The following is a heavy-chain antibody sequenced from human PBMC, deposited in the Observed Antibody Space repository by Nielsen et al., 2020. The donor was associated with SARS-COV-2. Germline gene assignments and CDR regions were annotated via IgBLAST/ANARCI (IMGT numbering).Heavy chain of an antibody. Sequence: SVKVSCKASGGTFSSYAISWVRQAPGQGLEWMGRIIPILGIANYAQKLQGRVTMTTDTSTSTAYMELRSLRSEDTAVYYCAASIAAAVIYYYYGMDVWGQGTTVTVSS. CDR2: IIPILGIA. J-gene: IGHJ6*02. D-gene: IGHD6-13*01. CDR1: GGTFSSYA. V-gene: IGHV1-69*04. CDR3: AASIAAAVIYYYYGMDV.